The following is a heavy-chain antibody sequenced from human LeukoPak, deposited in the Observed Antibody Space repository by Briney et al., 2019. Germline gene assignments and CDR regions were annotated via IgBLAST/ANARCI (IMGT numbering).Heavy chain of an antibody. J-gene: IGHJ4*02. CDR2: IYYSGST. CDR3: ARVGYDSSGYHYFDY. CDR1: GGSISSSSYY. D-gene: IGHD3-22*01. Sequence: PSETLSLTCTVSGGSISSSSYYWGWIRQPPGEGLEWIGSIYYSGSTYYNPSLKSRVTISVDTSKNQFSLKLSSVTAADTAVYYCARVGYDSSGYHYFDYWGQGTLVTVSS. V-gene: IGHV4-39*07.